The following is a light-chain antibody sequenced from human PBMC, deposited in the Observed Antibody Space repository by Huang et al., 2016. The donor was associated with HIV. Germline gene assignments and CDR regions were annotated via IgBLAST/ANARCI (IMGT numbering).Light chain of an antibody. CDR1: QGISSY. CDR3: QQLNGYPLT. J-gene: IGKJ4*01. Sequence: IQLTQSPSSLSASVGDRVTISCRDSQGISSYLAWYQQKPGKAPKLLIYAAYTLQSGVPSRFSGSGSGTDFTLPITSLQPEDFATYYCQQLNGYPLTFGGGTKVEIK. V-gene: IGKV1-9*01. CDR2: AAY.